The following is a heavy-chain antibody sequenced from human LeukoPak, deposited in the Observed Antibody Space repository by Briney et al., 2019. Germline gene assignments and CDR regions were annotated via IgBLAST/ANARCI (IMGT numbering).Heavy chain of an antibody. V-gene: IGHV3-7*01. D-gene: IGHD6-13*01. CDR1: GFTFSTYW. CDR3: ASGQLGTHDAFDI. CDR2: IKQDGSEK. J-gene: IGHJ3*02. Sequence: GGSLRLSCAASGFTFSTYWMSWVRQAPGKGLEWVANIKQDGSEKYYVDSVKGRFTISRDNAKNSLYLQMNSLRAEDTAVYYCASGQLGTHDAFDIWGQGTMVTVSS.